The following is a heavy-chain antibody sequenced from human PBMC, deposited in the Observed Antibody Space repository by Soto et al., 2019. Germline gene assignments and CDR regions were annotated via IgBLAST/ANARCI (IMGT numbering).Heavy chain of an antibody. CDR3: ARATGYTSTWYDS. Sequence: GASVKVSCKISGGTFSPYGVSWVRQAPGQGLEWMGMIIPIFDTTNYAQKFQGRVTITADTSTSTAYMELSSLRSEDTARYYCARATGYTSTWYDSWGQGIQVTVSS. CDR1: GGTFSPYG. CDR2: IIPIFDTT. D-gene: IGHD3-16*02. J-gene: IGHJ5*01. V-gene: IGHV1-69*06.